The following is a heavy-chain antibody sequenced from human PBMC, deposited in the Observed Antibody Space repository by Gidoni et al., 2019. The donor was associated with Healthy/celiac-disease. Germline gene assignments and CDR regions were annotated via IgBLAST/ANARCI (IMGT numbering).Heavy chain of an antibody. J-gene: IGHJ4*02. CDR1: GSRFSSYG. Sequence: VQLVESGGGVVQPGRSLGLSCVASGSRFSSYGMLWVRQAPGKGLEWVAVIWYDGSNQYYADSVKGRFTISRDNSKNTLYLQMNSLRAEDTAVYYCARGEGIAAAGYFDYWGQGTLVTVSS. D-gene: IGHD6-13*01. V-gene: IGHV3-33*01. CDR3: ARGEGIAAAGYFDY. CDR2: IWYDGSNQ.